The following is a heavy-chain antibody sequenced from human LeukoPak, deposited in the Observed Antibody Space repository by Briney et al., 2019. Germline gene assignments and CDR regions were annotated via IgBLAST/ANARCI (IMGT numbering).Heavy chain of an antibody. CDR2: IYYSGST. CDR3: ARHVRYSYGYFDY. CDR1: GGSISIYH. J-gene: IGHJ4*02. Sequence: SETLSLTCTVSGGSISIYHWSWIRQPPGKGLEWIGYIYYSGSTNYNPSLKSRVTISVDTSKNQFSLKLSSVTAADTAVYYCARHVRYSYGYFDYWGQGTLVTVSS. V-gene: IGHV4-59*08. D-gene: IGHD5-18*01.